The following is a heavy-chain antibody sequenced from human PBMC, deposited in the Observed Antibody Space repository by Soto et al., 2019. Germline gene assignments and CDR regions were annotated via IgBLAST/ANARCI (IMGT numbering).Heavy chain of an antibody. D-gene: IGHD3-9*01. J-gene: IGHJ5*02. V-gene: IGHV4-4*07. CDR1: GVSIKTYY. CDR3: ARDDYYDSNNWFDP. CDR2: IYTTGSA. Sequence: SETLSLTCAVSGVSIKTYYWSWIRKPAGKGLEWIGRIYTTGSANHNPSLKSRVTMSVDTSKNQVSLKLTSVTAADAGVYYCARDDYYDSNNWFDPWGQGILVTVS.